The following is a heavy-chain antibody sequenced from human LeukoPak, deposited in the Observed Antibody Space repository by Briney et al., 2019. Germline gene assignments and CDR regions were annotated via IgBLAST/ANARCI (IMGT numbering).Heavy chain of an antibody. Sequence: GGSLRLSCAASGFPFSDFSMSWVRQAPGKGLEWISTTNSGGATTDYAESVRGRFTISRDNSKNILYLQMSSLRVEDTAMYYCAKQSYARSLGEGGPGTLVTVSS. J-gene: IGHJ4*02. D-gene: IGHD2-8*01. CDR3: AKQSYARSLGE. V-gene: IGHV3-23*01. CDR1: GFPFSDFS. CDR2: TNSGGATT.